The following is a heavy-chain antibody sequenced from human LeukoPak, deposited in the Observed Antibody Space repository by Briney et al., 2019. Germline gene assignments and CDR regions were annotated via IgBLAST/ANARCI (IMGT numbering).Heavy chain of an antibody. CDR3: AKLIIKLRLGELSFVDGMDV. J-gene: IGHJ6*02. Sequence: GGSLRLSCAASGFTFSSYAMHWVRQAPGKGLEWVAVISYDGSNKYYADSVKGRFTISRDNSKNTLYLQMNSLRAEDTAVYYCAKLIIKLRLGELSFVDGMDVWGQGTTVTVSS. V-gene: IGHV3-30-3*01. CDR2: ISYDGSNK. D-gene: IGHD3-16*02. CDR1: GFTFSSYA.